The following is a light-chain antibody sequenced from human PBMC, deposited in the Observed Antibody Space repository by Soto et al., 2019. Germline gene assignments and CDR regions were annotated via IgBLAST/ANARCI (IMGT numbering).Light chain of an antibody. Sequence: DMHMTQSRSSLSASVGDRVTITVRASQSISSYLNWYQQKPGKAPKLLIYAASSLQSGVPSRFSGSGSGTEFTLTISSLQPDDFATYYGQQYNSYWTVGQGTKV. CDR3: QQYNSYWT. V-gene: IGKV1-39*01. J-gene: IGKJ1*01. CDR2: AAS. CDR1: QSISSY.